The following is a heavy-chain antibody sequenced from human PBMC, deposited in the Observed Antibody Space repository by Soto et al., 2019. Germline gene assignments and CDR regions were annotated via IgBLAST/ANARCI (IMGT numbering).Heavy chain of an antibody. V-gene: IGHV4-39*01. CDR2: IYYSGST. D-gene: IGHD2-8*01. CDR1: GGSISSSSYY. CDR3: ARHRSNGPRYYMDV. J-gene: IGHJ6*03. Sequence: SETLSLTCTVSGGSISSSSYYWGWIRQPPGKGLEWIGSIYYSGSTYYNPSLKSRVTISVDTSKNQFSLKLSSVTAADTAVYYCARHRSNGPRYYMDVWGKGTTVTVSS.